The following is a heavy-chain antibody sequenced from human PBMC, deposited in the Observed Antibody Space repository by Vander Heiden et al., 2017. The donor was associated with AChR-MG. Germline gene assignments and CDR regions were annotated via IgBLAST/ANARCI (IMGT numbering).Heavy chain of an antibody. D-gene: IGHD3-3*01. CDR2: INHSGST. Sequence: QVQLQQWGAGLLKPSETLSLTCAVYGGSFSGYYWSWIRQPPGKGLEWIGEINHSGSTNYNPSLKSRVTISVDTSKNQFSLKLSSVTAADTAVYYCARGLHDFWSGYLYYYYYYMDVWGKGTTVTVSS. V-gene: IGHV4-34*01. J-gene: IGHJ6*03. CDR3: ARGLHDFWSGYLYYYYYYMDV. CDR1: GGSFSGYY.